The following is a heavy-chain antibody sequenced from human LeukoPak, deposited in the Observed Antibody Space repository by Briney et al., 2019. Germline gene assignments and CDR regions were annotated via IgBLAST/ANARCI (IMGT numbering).Heavy chain of an antibody. Sequence: GGSLRLSCAASGFTFSSSGMSWVRQAPGKGLDWVSDISSKGDTTYYADSVKGRFTISRDNSKNTLYLQMNSLRAEDTAVYYCARRGGSTPDAKMDVWGKGTTVTVSS. CDR3: ARRGGSTPDAKMDV. V-gene: IGHV3-23*01. CDR2: ISSKGDTT. CDR1: GFTFSSSG. J-gene: IGHJ6*04. D-gene: IGHD2-8*01.